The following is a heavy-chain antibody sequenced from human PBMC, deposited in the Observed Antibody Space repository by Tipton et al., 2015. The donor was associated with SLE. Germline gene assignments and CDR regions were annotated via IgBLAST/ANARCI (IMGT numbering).Heavy chain of an antibody. D-gene: IGHD5-12*01. J-gene: IGHJ4*02. CDR1: GGSFSGYY. V-gene: IGHV3-7*05. Sequence: LSLTCAVYGGSFSGYYWSWVRQAPGKGLEWVANIKQDGSEKYYVDSVKGRFTISRDNAKNSLYLQMNSLRAEDTAVYYCAREGRSGYDDYWGQGTLVTVSS. CDR2: IKQDGSEK. CDR3: AREGRSGYDDY.